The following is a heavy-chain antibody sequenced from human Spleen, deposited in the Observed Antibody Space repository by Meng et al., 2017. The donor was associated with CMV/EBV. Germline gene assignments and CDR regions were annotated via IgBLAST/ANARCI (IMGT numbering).Heavy chain of an antibody. CDR1: GFTFSDYR. D-gene: IGHD3-10*01. Sequence: GESLKISCAASGFTFSDYRMNWVRQAPGKGLEWVSSISSSGRYIFYADSAKGRFTISRDNAKNSLYLQMNSLRAEDTAVYYCARDYYGSGSYYPYYYYYGMDVWGQGTTVTVSS. V-gene: IGHV3-21*01. CDR2: ISSSGRYI. J-gene: IGHJ6*02. CDR3: ARDYYGSGSYYPYYYYYGMDV.